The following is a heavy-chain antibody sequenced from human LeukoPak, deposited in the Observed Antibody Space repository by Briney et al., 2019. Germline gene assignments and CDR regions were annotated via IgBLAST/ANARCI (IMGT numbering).Heavy chain of an antibody. CDR1: GYTFTSYD. J-gene: IGHJ6*02. V-gene: IGHV1-8*01. D-gene: IGHD2-2*01. Sequence: ASVKVSCKASGYTFTSYDINWVRQATGQGLEWMGWMNPNSGNTGYAQKFQGRVTMTRNTSISTAYMELSSLRSEDTAVYYCARWGGVVVPAANYYYGMDVWGQRTTVTVSS. CDR2: MNPNSGNT. CDR3: ARWGGVVVPAANYYYGMDV.